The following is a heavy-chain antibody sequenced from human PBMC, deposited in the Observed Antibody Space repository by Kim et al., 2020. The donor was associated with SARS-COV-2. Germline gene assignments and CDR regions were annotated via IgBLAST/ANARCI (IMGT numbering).Heavy chain of an antibody. CDR3: WLAVAAPYYFDY. CDR1: GFTFSSYG. Sequence: GGSLRLSCAASGFTFSSYGMHWVRQAPGKGLEWVAVISYDGSNKYYADSVKGRFTISRDNSKNTLYLQMNSLRAEDTAVYYCWLAVAAPYYFDYWGQGTLVTVSS. D-gene: IGHD6-19*01. J-gene: IGHJ4*01. V-gene: IGHV3-33*05. CDR2: ISYDGSNK.